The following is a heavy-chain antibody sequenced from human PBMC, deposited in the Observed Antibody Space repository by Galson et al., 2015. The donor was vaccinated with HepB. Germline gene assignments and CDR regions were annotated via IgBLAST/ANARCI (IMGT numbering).Heavy chain of an antibody. D-gene: IGHD6-19*01. J-gene: IGHJ4*02. CDR2: ISGSGGST. Sequence: SLRLSCAASGFTFSSYAMSWVRQAPGKGLEWVSAISGSGGSTYYADSVKGRFTISRDNSKNTLYLQMNSLRAEDTAVYYCAKAREQWLVNFDYWGQGTLVTVSS. V-gene: IGHV3-23*01. CDR1: GFTFSSYA. CDR3: AKAREQWLVNFDY.